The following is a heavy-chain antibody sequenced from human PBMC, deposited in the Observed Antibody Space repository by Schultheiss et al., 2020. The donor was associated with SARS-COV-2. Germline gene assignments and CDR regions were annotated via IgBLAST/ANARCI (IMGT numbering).Heavy chain of an antibody. CDR3: ASLVGATPDY. CDR1: GFTFSSYW. Sequence: GGSLRLSCAASGFTFSSYWMHWVRQAPGKGLECVSVISPNGGVTNYADSVKGRFTISRDNAKNSLYLQMNSLRAEDTAVYYCASLVGATPDYWGQGTLVXVSS. V-gene: IGHV3-21*01. D-gene: IGHD1-26*01. J-gene: IGHJ4*02. CDR2: ISPNGGVT.